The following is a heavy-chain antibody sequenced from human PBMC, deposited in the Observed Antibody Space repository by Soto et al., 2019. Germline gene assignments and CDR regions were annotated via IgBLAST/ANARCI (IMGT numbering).Heavy chain of an antibody. V-gene: IGHV5-51*01. CDR1: GYTFSNFW. D-gene: IGHD6-13*01. CDR2: IYPGDHET. CDR3: ARSPRSSPYFDY. J-gene: IGHJ4*02. Sequence: GESLKISCQCSGYTFSNFWIGWVRQLPGKGLEWMGIIYPGDHETRYSPSFHGKVTISADKSINTAYLQWNSLEASDTAFYFCARSPRSSPYFDYWGQGALVTVPS.